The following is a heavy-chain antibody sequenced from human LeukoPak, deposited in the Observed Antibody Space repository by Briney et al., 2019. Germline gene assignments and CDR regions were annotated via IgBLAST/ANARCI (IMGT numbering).Heavy chain of an antibody. CDR2: ISGSGGST. J-gene: IGHJ4*02. D-gene: IGHD6-13*01. V-gene: IGHV3-23*01. Sequence: GGSLRLSCAASGFTFSSYAMSWVRQAPRKGLEWVSAISGSGGSTYYADSVNGRFTISRDNSKNTLYLQMNSLRAEDTAVYYCAKARSSSSWYEIYFDYWGQGTLVTVSS. CDR3: AKARSSSSWYEIYFDY. CDR1: GFTFSSYA.